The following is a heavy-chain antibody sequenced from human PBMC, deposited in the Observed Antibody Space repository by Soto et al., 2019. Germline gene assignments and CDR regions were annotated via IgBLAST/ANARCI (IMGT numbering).Heavy chain of an antibody. CDR1: GYSFTSYW. CDR2: IYPGDSDT. Sequence: GESLKISCKGSGYSFTSYWIGWVRQMPGKGLEWMGIIYPGDSDTRYSPSFQGQVTIPADKSISTAYLQWSSLKASDTAMYYCARQGGNEDDFWIGPYSPYYGTDVWGQGTSVTVSS. V-gene: IGHV5-51*01. CDR3: ARQGGNEDDFWIGPYSPYYGTDV. J-gene: IGHJ6*02. D-gene: IGHD3-3*01.